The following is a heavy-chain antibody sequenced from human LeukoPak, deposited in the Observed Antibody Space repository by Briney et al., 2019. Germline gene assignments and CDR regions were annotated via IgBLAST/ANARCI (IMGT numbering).Heavy chain of an antibody. V-gene: IGHV3-48*01. D-gene: IGHD3-3*01. CDR2: ISSSSSTI. CDR1: GFTFSSYS. CDR3: ARGFWNGFDY. J-gene: IGHJ4*02. Sequence: GGPLRLSCAASGFTFSSYSMNWVRQAPGKGLEWVSYISSSSSTIYYADSVKGRFTIFRDNAKNSLYLQMNSLRAEDTAVYYCARGFWNGFDYWGQGTLVTVSS.